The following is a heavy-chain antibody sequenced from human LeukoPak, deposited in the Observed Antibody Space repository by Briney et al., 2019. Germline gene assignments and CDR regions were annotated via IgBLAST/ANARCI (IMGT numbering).Heavy chain of an antibody. CDR2: IYHSGST. CDR3: AREGYDILTGHSQHYSDY. J-gene: IGHJ4*02. Sequence: SETLSLTCAVSGGSISSSNWWSWVRQPPGKGLEWIGEIYHSGSTNYNPSLKSRVTISVDKSKNQFSLKLSSVTAADTAVYYCAREGYDILTGHSQHYSDYWGQGTLVTVSS. V-gene: IGHV4-4*02. D-gene: IGHD3-9*01. CDR1: GGSISSSNW.